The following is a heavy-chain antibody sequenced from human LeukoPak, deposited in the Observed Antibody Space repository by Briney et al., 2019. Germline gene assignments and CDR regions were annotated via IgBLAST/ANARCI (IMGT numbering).Heavy chain of an antibody. CDR2: IVNTGDTT. CDR1: GFTFSSYA. CDR3: ARNRLSVTDY. J-gene: IGHJ4*02. Sequence: PGGSLGLSSAASGFTFSSYAMTWVRQAPGKGLEWVSNIVNTGDTTYYGDSVKGRFTISRDNSKSTLYLQMNSPRAEDTAVYYCARNRLSVTDYWGQGTLVTVSS. V-gene: IGHV3-23*01. D-gene: IGHD2/OR15-2a*01.